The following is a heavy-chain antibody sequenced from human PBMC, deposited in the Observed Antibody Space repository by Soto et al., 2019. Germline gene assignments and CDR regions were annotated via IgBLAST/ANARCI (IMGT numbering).Heavy chain of an antibody. J-gene: IGHJ5*02. D-gene: IGHD6-19*01. CDR1: GYTFTSYG. Sequence: QVQLVQSGADVKKPWASVKVSCKASGYTFTSYGISWVRQAPGQGLEWMGWISAYNGNTNYAQKLQGRVTMTTDTATSTASMELRSLRSDDTAVYYCAREGGIAVAGRGWFDPWGQGTLVTVSS. CDR2: ISAYNGNT. V-gene: IGHV1-18*01. CDR3: AREGGIAVAGRGWFDP.